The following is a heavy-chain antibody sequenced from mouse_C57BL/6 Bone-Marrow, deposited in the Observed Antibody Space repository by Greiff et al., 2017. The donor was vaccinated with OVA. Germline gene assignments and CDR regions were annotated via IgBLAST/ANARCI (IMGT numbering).Heavy chain of an antibody. V-gene: IGHV14-1*01. Sequence: EVNLVESGAELVRPGASVKLSCTASGFNIKDYYMHWVKQRPEQGLEWIGRIDPEDGDTEYAPKFQGKATMTADTSSNTAYLQLSSLTSEDTAVYYCTPRQLRQREAWFAYWGQGTRVTVSA. D-gene: IGHD3-2*02. CDR2: IDPEDGDT. J-gene: IGHJ3*01. CDR3: TPRQLRQREAWFAY. CDR1: GFNIKDYY.